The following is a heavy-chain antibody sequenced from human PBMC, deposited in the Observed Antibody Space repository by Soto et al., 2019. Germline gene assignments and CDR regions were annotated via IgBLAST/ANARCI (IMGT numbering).Heavy chain of an antibody. CDR3: AGGPDYGDYDA. CDR2: IRHNGDT. J-gene: IGHJ5*02. V-gene: IGHV4-34*01. CDR1: GGSFSDYK. D-gene: IGHD4-17*01. Sequence: SETLSLTCGVSGGSFSDYKWTWIRQSPEKGLEWIGEIRHNGDTNSKPSLRSRLTMSLDTSKNQFSLHLSSVTSADTAVYFCAGGPDYGDYDAWGQGTLVTVSS.